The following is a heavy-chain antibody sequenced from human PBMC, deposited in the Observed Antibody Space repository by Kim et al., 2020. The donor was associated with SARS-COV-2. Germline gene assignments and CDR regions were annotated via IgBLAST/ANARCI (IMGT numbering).Heavy chain of an antibody. CDR3: ARGFDY. J-gene: IGHJ4*02. Sequence: INYRGRANYNPSLQRHIPLSVDTSKNQFSLKLSSVNAADTAVYYCARGFDYWGQGTLVTVSS. V-gene: IGHV4-59*09. CDR2: INYRGRA.